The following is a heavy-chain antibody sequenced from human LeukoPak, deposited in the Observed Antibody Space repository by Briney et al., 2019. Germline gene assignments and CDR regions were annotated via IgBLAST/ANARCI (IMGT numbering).Heavy chain of an antibody. CDR2: INAGNGNA. D-gene: IGHD3-10*01. CDR3: ARYGQKGRFDY. J-gene: IGHJ4*02. Sequence: ASVKVSCKASGYTFTSYAMHWVRQAPGQRLEWMGWINAGNGNAKYSQKFQGRVTITRDTSASTAYMELSSLRSEDTAVYYCARYGQKGRFDYWGQGTLVTVSS. V-gene: IGHV1-3*01. CDR1: GYTFTSYA.